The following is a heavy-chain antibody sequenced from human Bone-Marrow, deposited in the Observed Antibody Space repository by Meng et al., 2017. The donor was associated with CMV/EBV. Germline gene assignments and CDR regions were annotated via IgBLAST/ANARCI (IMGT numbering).Heavy chain of an antibody. J-gene: IGHJ6*01. Sequence: SETLSLTCAVYGGSFSGYYWSWIRQPPGKGLEWIGEINHSGSTNYNPSLKSRVTISVDTSKNQFSLKLSSVTAADTAVYYCARDTEQLVETLMDVWGQGPTVTCSS. CDR1: GGSFSGYY. CDR2: INHSGST. V-gene: IGHV4-34*01. CDR3: ARDTEQLVETLMDV. D-gene: IGHD6-13*01.